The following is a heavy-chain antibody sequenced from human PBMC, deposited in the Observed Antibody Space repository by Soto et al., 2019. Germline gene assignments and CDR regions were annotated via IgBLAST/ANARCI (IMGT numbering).Heavy chain of an antibody. CDR3: ARSIVVVTALDY. CDR2: INAGNGKT. Sequence: QVQLVQSGAEEKKPGASVKVSCKASGYTFTSYAMHWVRQAPGQRLEWMGWINAGNGKTKYSQKFQVRDTITRDTSESTAYMEMSSLRSEDTAVYYCARSIVVVTALDYWGQGTLVTVSS. V-gene: IGHV1-3*05. D-gene: IGHD2-21*02. CDR1: GYTFTSYA. J-gene: IGHJ4*02.